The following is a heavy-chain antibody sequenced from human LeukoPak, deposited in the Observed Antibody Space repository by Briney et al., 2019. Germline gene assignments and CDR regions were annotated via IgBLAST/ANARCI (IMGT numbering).Heavy chain of an antibody. J-gene: IGHJ4*02. V-gene: IGHV3-7*01. Sequence: PGGSLRLSCAVSGINFRGYWMAWVRQAPGKGLEWVANMKQDGSEKYYVDSVKGRFIISRDNAKNSLYLEMNSLRVEDTAVYYCARDLGHTGYDLYDYWGQGTLVTVSS. CDR1: GINFRGYW. CDR2: MKQDGSEK. CDR3: ARDLGHTGYDLYDY. D-gene: IGHD5-12*01.